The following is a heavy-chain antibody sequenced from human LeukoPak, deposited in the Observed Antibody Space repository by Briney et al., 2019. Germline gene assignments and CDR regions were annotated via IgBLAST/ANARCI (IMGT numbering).Heavy chain of an antibody. V-gene: IGHV3-23*01. CDR1: GFTFSSYA. Sequence: GGSLRLSXAASGFTFSSYAMSWVRQAPRKGLEWVSAISGSGGSTYYADSVKGRFTVSRDNSKNTLYLQMNSLRAEDTAVYYCAKSGWLRLDYWGQGTLVTVSS. CDR2: ISGSGGST. J-gene: IGHJ4*02. CDR3: AKSGWLRLDY. D-gene: IGHD5-12*01.